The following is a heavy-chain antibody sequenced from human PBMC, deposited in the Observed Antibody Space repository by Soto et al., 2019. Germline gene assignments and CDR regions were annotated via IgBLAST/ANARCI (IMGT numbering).Heavy chain of an antibody. CDR2: IYYSGST. V-gene: IGHV4-30-4*01. CDR3: ARDRAWSGYYIYGMDV. D-gene: IGHD3-3*01. Sequence: QVQLQESGPGLVKPSQTLSLTCTVSGGSISSGDYYWSWIRQPPGKGLEWIGYIYYSGSTYYNPSLKSRVTISVDTSKNQFSLKLSSVTAADTAVYYCARDRAWSGYYIYGMDVWGQGTTVTVSS. CDR1: GGSISSGDYY. J-gene: IGHJ6*02.